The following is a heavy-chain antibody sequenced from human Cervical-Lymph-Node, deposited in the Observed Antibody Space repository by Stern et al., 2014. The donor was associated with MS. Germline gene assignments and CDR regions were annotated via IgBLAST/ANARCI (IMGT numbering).Heavy chain of an antibody. CDR1: GFTLSTYS. CDR2: ITSGSTTT. J-gene: IGHJ4*02. V-gene: IGHV3-48*02. Sequence: EVQLVESGGGLVQPGGSLRLSCAASGFTLSTYSMNWVRLAPGKGLEWVSYITSGSTTTSYTASVKGRFTITRDNAKNSLYLQMNSLRDEDTAVYYCARMASGYYYFDYWGQGVLVTVSS. D-gene: IGHD3-3*01. CDR3: ARMASGYYYFDY.